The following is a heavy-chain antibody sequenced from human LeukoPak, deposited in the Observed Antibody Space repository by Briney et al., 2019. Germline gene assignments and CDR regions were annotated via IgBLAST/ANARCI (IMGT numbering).Heavy chain of an antibody. D-gene: IGHD3-3*01. Sequence: SETLSLTCTVSGGSISSSSYYWGWIRQPPGKGLEWIGSIYYSGSTYYNPSLKSRVTISVDTSKNQFSLKLSSVTAADTAVYYCAREHYDFWSGYHHESWFDPWGQGTLVTVSS. J-gene: IGHJ5*02. CDR2: IYYSGST. CDR1: GGSISSSSYY. V-gene: IGHV4-39*07. CDR3: AREHYDFWSGYHHESWFDP.